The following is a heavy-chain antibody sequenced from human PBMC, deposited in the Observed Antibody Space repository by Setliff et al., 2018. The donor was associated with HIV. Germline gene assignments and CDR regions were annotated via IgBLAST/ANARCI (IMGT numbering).Heavy chain of an antibody. CDR2: ISHNGTDT. D-gene: IGHD3-16*02. J-gene: IGHJ4*02. CDR1: EFTFSKYA. Sequence: QPGGSLRLSCTGSEFTFSKYAMNWVRQAPGKGLEWVSGISHNGTDTHYADSLKGRFAVARDNSNNTLFLQMHNLRADDTAVYYCAKRRVSNIGPGDYWGQGTLVTVSS. CDR3: AKRRVSNIGPGDY. V-gene: IGHV3-23*05.